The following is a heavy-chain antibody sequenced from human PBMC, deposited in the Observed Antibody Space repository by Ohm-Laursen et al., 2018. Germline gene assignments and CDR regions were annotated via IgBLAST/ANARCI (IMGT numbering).Heavy chain of an antibody. V-gene: IGHV3-33*08. D-gene: IGHD3-22*01. Sequence: SLRLSCTASGFTFNNYAMSWVRQAPGKGLEWVATIWYDGSNQFYADSVKGRFTISRDNSENTLYLQVNSLRAEDTAVYYCARFATMIRDAFDIWGQGTMVTVSS. CDR1: GFTFNNYA. J-gene: IGHJ3*02. CDR3: ARFATMIRDAFDI. CDR2: IWYDGSNQ.